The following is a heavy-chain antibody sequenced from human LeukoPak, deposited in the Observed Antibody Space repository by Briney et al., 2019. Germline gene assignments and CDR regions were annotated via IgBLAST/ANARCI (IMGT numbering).Heavy chain of an antibody. CDR2: IYYDGSRK. J-gene: IGHJ4*02. D-gene: IGHD3-22*01. CDR1: GFTFSSYA. CDR3: AMGPYYYDSSGYYY. Sequence: GTSLRLSCAVSGFTFSSYAMHWVRQAPGKGLEWVALIYYDGSRKDYADSVKGRFTISRDNAKNTLYLQMNSLRAEDTAVYYCAMGPYYYDSSGYYYWGQGTLVTVSS. V-gene: IGHV3-33*03.